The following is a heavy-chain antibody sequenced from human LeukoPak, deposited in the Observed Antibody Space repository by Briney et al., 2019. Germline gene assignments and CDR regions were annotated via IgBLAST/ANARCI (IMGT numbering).Heavy chain of an antibody. D-gene: IGHD5-24*01. CDR2: LYRDGTT. V-gene: IGHV3-53*05. Sequence: GGSLRLSCAASRFSVSSTYMNWFRQPPGKGLEWISTLYRDGTTYYADYVKGRFTISRDNAKNSLYLQMNSLRAEDTALYYCAKDMEEMALSPFDYWGQGTLVTVSS. J-gene: IGHJ4*02. CDR1: RFSVSSTY. CDR3: AKDMEEMALSPFDY.